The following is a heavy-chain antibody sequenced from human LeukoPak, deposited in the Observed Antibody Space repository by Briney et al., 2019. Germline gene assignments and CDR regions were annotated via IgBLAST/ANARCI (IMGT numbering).Heavy chain of an antibody. J-gene: IGHJ4*02. V-gene: IGHV4-39*01. CDR2: IYYSGST. CDR3: ARARSGLDY. Sequence: SETLSLTCTVSAGSISSTSYYWGWIRQPPGXXXEWIGSIYYSGSTYYNPSLKSRVTISEDTSKNQFSLKLSSVTAADTAVYYCARARSGLDYWGQGTLVTVSS. CDR1: AGSISSTSYY. D-gene: IGHD2-15*01.